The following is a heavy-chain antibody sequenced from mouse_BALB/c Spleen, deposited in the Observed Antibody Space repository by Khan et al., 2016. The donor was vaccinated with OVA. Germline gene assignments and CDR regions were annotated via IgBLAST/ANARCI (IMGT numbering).Heavy chain of an antibody. CDR2: ILYSGSN. CDR1: GDSITSGY. Sequence: EVQLQESGPSLVKPSQTLSLTCSVTGDSITSGYWCWIRKFPGNKLEYMGYILYSGSNYYNPSLKSRISITRHTSHNQYYLQWNSMTTEDTATYYCSRSTYSYAFAYWGQGTLVTVSA. V-gene: IGHV3-8*02. J-gene: IGHJ3*01. D-gene: IGHD2-12*01. CDR3: SRSTYSYAFAY.